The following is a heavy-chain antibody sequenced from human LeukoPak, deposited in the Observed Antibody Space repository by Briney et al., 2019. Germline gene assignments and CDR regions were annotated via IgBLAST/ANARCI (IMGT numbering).Heavy chain of an antibody. Sequence: SETLSLTCTVSGGSISSYYWSWIRQPPGKGLEWIGYIYYSGSTNYNPSLKSRVTISVDTSKNQFSLKLSSVTAADTAVYYCARHPYGSGSYSPWGQGTLVTVSS. D-gene: IGHD3-10*01. J-gene: IGHJ5*02. CDR3: ARHPYGSGSYSP. V-gene: IGHV4-59*08. CDR1: GGSISSYY. CDR2: IYYSGST.